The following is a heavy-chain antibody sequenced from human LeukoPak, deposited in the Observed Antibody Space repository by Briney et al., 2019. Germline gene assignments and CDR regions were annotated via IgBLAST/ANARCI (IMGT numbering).Heavy chain of an antibody. V-gene: IGHV3-23*01. J-gene: IGHJ4*02. Sequence: PGGSLRPSCAASGFTFSSYAMSWVRQAPGKGREGVSAISGSGGSTYYADSVKGRFTISRDNSKNTLYLQMNSLRAEDTAVYYCAKDGGYSYGSKDYWGQGTLVTVSS. CDR2: ISGSGGST. CDR3: AKDGGYSYGSKDY. CDR1: GFTFSSYA. D-gene: IGHD5-18*01.